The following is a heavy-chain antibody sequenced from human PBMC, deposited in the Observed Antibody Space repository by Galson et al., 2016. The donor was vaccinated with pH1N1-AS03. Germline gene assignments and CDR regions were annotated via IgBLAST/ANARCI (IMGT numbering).Heavy chain of an antibody. CDR1: GYSFTGYW. Sequence: QSGAEVKKTGESLKISCKGSGYSFTGYWIGWVRQKPWKGLEWMGIIYPSDSDTRYNTSFQGQVTISVDESIGTAYLQWSSLKASDTAIYYCARHREYQVLSSAMDVWGQGTTVTVSS. V-gene: IGHV5-51*01. J-gene: IGHJ6*02. D-gene: IGHD2-2*01. CDR2: IYPSDSDT. CDR3: ARHREYQVLSSAMDV.